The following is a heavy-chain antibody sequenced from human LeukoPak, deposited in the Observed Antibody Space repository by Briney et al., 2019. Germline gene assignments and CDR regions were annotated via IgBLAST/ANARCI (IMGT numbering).Heavy chain of an antibody. Sequence: SETLSLTCTVSGGSITSYYWSWIRQPAGKGLEWIGRIYTSGSTNYNPSLKSRVTMSLDTSKNQFSLKLTSVTAADTAVYYCARGGIRGALFDYWGQGTLVTVSS. D-gene: IGHD6-13*01. CDR2: IYTSGST. V-gene: IGHV4-4*07. CDR3: ARGGIRGALFDY. CDR1: GGSITSYY. J-gene: IGHJ4*02.